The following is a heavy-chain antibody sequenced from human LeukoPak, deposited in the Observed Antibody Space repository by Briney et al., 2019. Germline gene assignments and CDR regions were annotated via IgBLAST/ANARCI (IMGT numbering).Heavy chain of an antibody. CDR2: ISYDGSDK. V-gene: IGHV3-30*18. D-gene: IGHD2-2*01. Sequence: GGSLRLSCAASGFTFSSYGMHWVRQAPGKGLEWVAVISYDGSDKYYADSVKGRFTISRDNAKNSLYLQMNSLRAEDTAVYYCAKDESFYHPAQHWGQGTLVTVSS. CDR3: AKDESFYHPAQH. CDR1: GFTFSSYG. J-gene: IGHJ1*01.